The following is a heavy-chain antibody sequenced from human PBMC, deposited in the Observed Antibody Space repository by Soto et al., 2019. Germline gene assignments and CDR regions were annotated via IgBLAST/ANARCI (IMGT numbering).Heavy chain of an antibody. CDR1: GASVSTDH. CDR2: EYSGSA. Sequence: QVQLQESGPGLVKPSETLSLTCTVSGASVSTDHWKWIRQPPGKGLEWIGEYSGSANYNPSLKSRVAISVDTSRNQLSLKLSSVTAADTALYFCATYFSGGGGRGYWGQGTLVTVSS. V-gene: IGHV4-59*08. CDR3: ATYFSGGGGRGY. J-gene: IGHJ4*02. D-gene: IGHD2-15*01.